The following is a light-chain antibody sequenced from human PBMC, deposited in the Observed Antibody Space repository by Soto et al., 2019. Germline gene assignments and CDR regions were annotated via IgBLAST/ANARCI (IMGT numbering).Light chain of an antibody. Sequence: AIRMTQSPSSFSASTGDRVTITCRASQGISSYLAWYQQKPGKAPKLLIYAASTLQSGVPSRFSGSGSGTDFTLTISCLQSEDFATYYCQQYYSYPWTVGQGTK. CDR2: AAS. J-gene: IGKJ1*01. CDR1: QGISSY. V-gene: IGKV1-8*01. CDR3: QQYYSYPWT.